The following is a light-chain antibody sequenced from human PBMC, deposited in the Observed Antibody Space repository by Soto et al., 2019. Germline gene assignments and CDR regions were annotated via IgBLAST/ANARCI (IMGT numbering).Light chain of an antibody. Sequence: DIQMTQSPSSLSASVGGRVTITCRASQDINNFLAWFQQKPGKAPKPLIYSASSLQDGVPSRFSGSGSGTHSTLTISSLQPEDFATYFCLQYDRFPATFGGGTRVDIE. CDR3: LQYDRFPAT. CDR2: SAS. J-gene: IGKJ4*01. V-gene: IGKV1-16*01. CDR1: QDINNF.